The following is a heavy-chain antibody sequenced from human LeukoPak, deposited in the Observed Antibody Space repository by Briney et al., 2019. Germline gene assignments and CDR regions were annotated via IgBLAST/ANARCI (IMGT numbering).Heavy chain of an antibody. D-gene: IGHD6-19*01. V-gene: IGHV1-46*01. CDR1: GYTFTSYY. J-gene: IGHJ5*02. Sequence: ASVKVSCKASGYTFTSYYLHWVRQAPGQGLEWMGIINPSGGSTSYAQKFQGRVTMTRDTSTSTVYMELSSLRSEDTAVYYCARVIAVAGGFDPWGQGTLVTVSS. CDR3: ARVIAVAGGFDP. CDR2: INPSGGST.